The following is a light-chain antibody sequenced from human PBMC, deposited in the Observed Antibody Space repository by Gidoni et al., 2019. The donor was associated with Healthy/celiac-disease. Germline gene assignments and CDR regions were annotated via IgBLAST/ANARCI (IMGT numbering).Light chain of an antibody. Sequence: QSVLTQPPSASGTPGQRVTISCSGSSSNIGSNYVYWYQQLPGTAPKLRIYRNNQRPSGVPDRFSGSKSGTSASLAISGLRSEDEADYYCAAWDDSLSHWVFGGGTKLTVL. CDR3: AAWDDSLSHWV. CDR1: SSNIGSNY. CDR2: RNN. J-gene: IGLJ3*02. V-gene: IGLV1-47*01.